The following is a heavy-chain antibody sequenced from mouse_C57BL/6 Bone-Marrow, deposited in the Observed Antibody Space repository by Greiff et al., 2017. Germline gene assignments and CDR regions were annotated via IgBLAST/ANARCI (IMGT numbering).Heavy chain of an antibody. CDR3: ARGYGSRAWFAY. CDR2: IDPANGNT. J-gene: IGHJ3*01. CDR1: GFNIKNTY. V-gene: IGHV14-3*01. Sequence: EVQLQQSVAELVRPGASVTLSCTASGFNIKNTYMHWVKQRPEQGLEWIGRIDPANGNTKYAPKFQGKATITADTSSNTAYLQLSSLPSEATAIYYCARGYGSRAWFAYWGQGTLVTVSA. D-gene: IGHD1-1*01.